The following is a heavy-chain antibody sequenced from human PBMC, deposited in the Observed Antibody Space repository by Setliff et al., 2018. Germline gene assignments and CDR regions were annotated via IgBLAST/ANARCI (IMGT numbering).Heavy chain of an antibody. D-gene: IGHD2-2*01. CDR3: ARAPLMVVVPPDAHRFDP. V-gene: IGHV1-18*01. CDR2: ISPYNGNT. CDR1: GYNFITTG. J-gene: IGHJ5*02. Sequence: ASVKVSCKTSGYNFITTGIGWARQAPGQGPEWMGCISPYNGNTNYAQKFQDRVTMTTDTSTATVYMELRNLRSDDTALYYCARAPLMVVVPPDAHRFDPWGQGTLVTVSS.